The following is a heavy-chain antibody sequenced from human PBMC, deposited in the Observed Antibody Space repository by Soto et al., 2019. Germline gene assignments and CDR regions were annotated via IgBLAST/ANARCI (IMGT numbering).Heavy chain of an antibody. CDR3: ARVSGGPTRSFDP. J-gene: IGHJ5*02. V-gene: IGHV4-31*03. CDR1: GGSISSGGYY. Sequence: PSETLSLTCTVSGGSISSGGYYWSWIRQHPGKGLEWIGYIYYSGSTYYNPSLKSRVTISVDTSKNQFSLKLSSVTAADTAVYYCARVSGGPTRSFDPWGQGTLVTVSS. CDR2: IYYSGST. D-gene: IGHD1-26*01.